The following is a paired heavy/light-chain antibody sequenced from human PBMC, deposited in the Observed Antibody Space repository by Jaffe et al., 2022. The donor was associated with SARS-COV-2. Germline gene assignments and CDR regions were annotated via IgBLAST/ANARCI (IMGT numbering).Light chain of an antibody. V-gene: IGLV1-40*01. Sequence: QSVLTQPPSVSGAPGQRVTISCTGSSSNIGARFDVHWYQQLPGTAPKLIIYGNNNRPSGVPDRFSGSKSGTSASLAIAGLQAEDEADYHCQSYDGSLSGWVFGGGTTVTVL. J-gene: IGLJ3*02. CDR2: GNN. CDR1: SSNIGARFD. CDR3: QSYDGSLSGWV.
Heavy chain of an antibody. Sequence: QVQLQESGPGLVKPSQTLSLTCTVSGVSISSDSYYWSWIRQPAGKGLEWIGRISTRGTTTYNPSLKSRVTISKDTSKNQFSLKLSSVTAADTAVYYCATFKEGHFSYFDPWGQGTLVTVSS. V-gene: IGHV4-61*02. CDR1: GVSISSDSYY. CDR2: ISTRGTT. CDR3: ATFKEGHFSYFDP. J-gene: IGHJ4*02.